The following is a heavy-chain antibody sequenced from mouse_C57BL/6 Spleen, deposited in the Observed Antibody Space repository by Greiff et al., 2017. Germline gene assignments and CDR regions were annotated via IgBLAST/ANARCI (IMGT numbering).Heavy chain of an antibody. Sequence: QVQLKQSGPELVKPGASVKISCKASGYALSSSWMNWVKQRPGKGLEWIGRIYPGDGDTNYNGKFKGKATLTADKSSSTAYMQLSSLTSEDSAVYFCARGDYGNYGYWGQGTTLTVSS. V-gene: IGHV1-82*01. CDR3: ARGDYGNYGY. D-gene: IGHD2-1*01. CDR2: IYPGDGDT. CDR1: GYALSSSW. J-gene: IGHJ2*01.